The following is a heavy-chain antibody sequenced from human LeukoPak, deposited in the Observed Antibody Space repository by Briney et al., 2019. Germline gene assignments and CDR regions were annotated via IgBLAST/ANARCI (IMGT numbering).Heavy chain of an antibody. V-gene: IGHV4-34*01. CDR2: INHSGST. CDR3: ARRRRYCSGGSCRYYFDY. Sequence: SETLSLTCAVYGGSFSGYYWSWIRQPPGKGLEWIGEINHSGSTNYNPSLKSRVTISVDTSKNQFSLKLSSVTAADTAVYYCARRRRYCSGGSCRYYFDYWGQGTLVTVSS. J-gene: IGHJ4*02. CDR1: GGSFSGYY. D-gene: IGHD2-15*01.